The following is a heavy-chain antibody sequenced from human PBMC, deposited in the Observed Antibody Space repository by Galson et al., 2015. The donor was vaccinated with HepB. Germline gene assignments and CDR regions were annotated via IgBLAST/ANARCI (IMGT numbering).Heavy chain of an antibody. CDR2: ISGSGGST. CDR1: GFTFSSYA. D-gene: IGHD2-15*01. Sequence: SLRLSCAASGFTFSSYAMSWVRQAPGKGLEWVSAISGSGGSTYYADSVKGRFTISRDNSKNTLYLQMNSLRAEDTAVYYCAKYGGSRILRDPIDYWGQGTLVTVSS. J-gene: IGHJ4*02. V-gene: IGHV3-23*01. CDR3: AKYGGSRILRDPIDY.